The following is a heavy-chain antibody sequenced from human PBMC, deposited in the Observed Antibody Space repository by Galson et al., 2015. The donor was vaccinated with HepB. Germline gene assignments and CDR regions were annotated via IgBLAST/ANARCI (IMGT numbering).Heavy chain of an antibody. CDR3: ARRMLGCSGGSCYSYYGMDV. CDR1: GSSFTSYW. Sequence: QSGAEVKKPGESLKISCKGSGSSFTSYWIGWVRQMPGKGLEWMGIIYPGDSDTRYSPSFQGQVTISADKSISTAYLQWSSLKASDTAMYYCARRMLGCSGGSCYSYYGMDVWGQGTTVTVSS. CDR2: IYPGDSDT. V-gene: IGHV5-51*01. J-gene: IGHJ6*02. D-gene: IGHD2-15*01.